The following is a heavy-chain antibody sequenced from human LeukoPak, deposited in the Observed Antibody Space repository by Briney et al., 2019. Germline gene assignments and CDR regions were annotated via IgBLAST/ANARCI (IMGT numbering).Heavy chain of an antibody. D-gene: IGHD1-26*01. CDR1: GFTFSSYA. V-gene: IGHV3-23*01. CDR3: AKLVGATGVWYFDY. CDR2: ISGSGGST. J-gene: IGHJ4*02. Sequence: GGSLRLSCAASGFTFSSYAMSWVRQAPGKGLEWVSAISGSGGSTYYADPVKGRFTISRDNSKNTLYLQMNSLRAEDTAVYYCAKLVGATGVWYFDYWGQGTLVTVSS.